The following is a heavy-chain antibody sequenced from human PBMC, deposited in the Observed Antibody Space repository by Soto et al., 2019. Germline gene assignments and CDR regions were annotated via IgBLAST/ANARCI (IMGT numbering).Heavy chain of an antibody. CDR2: TYYRSRWYN. V-gene: IGHV6-1*01. D-gene: IGHD1-7*01. CDR3: AGTSSLQWYYMDV. Sequence: SQTLSLTCVTSGDSVSSNSAAWNWIRQSPSRGLEWLGRTYYRSRWYNDYAVSVRSRITVNADTSKNQFSLHLNSVTPEDTAVNYCAGTSSLQWYYMDVWDKGTTVTVS. J-gene: IGHJ6*03. CDR1: GDSVSSNSAA.